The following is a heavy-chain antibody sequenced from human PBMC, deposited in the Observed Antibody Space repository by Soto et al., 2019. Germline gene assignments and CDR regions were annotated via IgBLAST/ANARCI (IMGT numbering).Heavy chain of an antibody. D-gene: IGHD2-15*01. CDR3: ALLEVVVAATPYYYYYMDV. Sequence: GASVKVSCKASGYTFTSYDINWVRQATGQGLEWMGWMNPNSGNTGYAQKFQGRVTMTRNTSISTAYMELSSLRSEDTAVYYCALLEVVVAATPYYYYYMDVWGKGTTVTVS. CDR1: GYTFTSYD. CDR2: MNPNSGNT. V-gene: IGHV1-8*01. J-gene: IGHJ6*03.